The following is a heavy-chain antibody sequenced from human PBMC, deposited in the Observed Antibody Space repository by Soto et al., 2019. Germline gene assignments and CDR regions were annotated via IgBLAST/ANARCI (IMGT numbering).Heavy chain of an antibody. J-gene: IGHJ4*02. Sequence: PGGSLRISCVASGFTFRDYGMHWVRQAPGKGLEWVAGISHHGLKEHYADSVKGRFTISRDNSKKTVYLQLNSLRGDDTAVYYCAKDWVGGSNKYYFEYWGQGTLVTVSS. D-gene: IGHD1-26*01. CDR1: GFTFRDYG. V-gene: IGHV3-30*18. CDR2: ISHHGLKE. CDR3: AKDWVGGSNKYYFEY.